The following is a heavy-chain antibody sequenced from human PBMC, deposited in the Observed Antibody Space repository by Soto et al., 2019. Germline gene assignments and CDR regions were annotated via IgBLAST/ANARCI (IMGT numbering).Heavy chain of an antibody. D-gene: IGHD6-13*01. J-gene: IGHJ4*02. CDR2: ISGSGGST. V-gene: IGHV3-23*01. CDR1: GFTFSSYA. CDR3: AKMGRGRSSWYDY. Sequence: EVQLLESGGGLVQPGGSLRLSCAASGFTFSSYAMSWVRQAPGKGLEWVSAISGSGGSTYYADSVKGRFTIARDKSKNTLYRQMNSLRAEDTAVYYCAKMGRGRSSWYDYWGQGTLVTVSS.